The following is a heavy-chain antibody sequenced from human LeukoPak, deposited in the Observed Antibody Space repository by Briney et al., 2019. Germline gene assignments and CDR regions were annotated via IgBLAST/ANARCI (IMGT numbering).Heavy chain of an antibody. D-gene: IGHD5-12*01. Sequence: GESLKISCKGSEYRFNSYWISWVRQMPGKGLEWMGRIDPSDSYTNYSPSFQGHVTISADKSISTVYLQWSSLKASDTAMYYCARGGRGGYDSNWFDPWGQGTLVTVSS. J-gene: IGHJ5*02. CDR1: EYRFNSYW. CDR3: ARGGRGGYDSNWFDP. CDR2: IDPSDSYT. V-gene: IGHV5-10-1*01.